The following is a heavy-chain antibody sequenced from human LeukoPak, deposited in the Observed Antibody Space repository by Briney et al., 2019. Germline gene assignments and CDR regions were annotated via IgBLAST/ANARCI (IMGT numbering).Heavy chain of an antibody. D-gene: IGHD3-22*01. Sequence: GGALTLSCAASVLTFRKHYMSGIGQAAGRGADGVAYIGASGWKRYYRDSVNGRFTISRDNAKNSLHLQMNSLTAEVTAVYYCAKDLREWYYDPNGNYFSYGMDVWGQGTTVVVSS. CDR1: VLTFRKHY. CDR2: IGASGWKR. CDR3: AKDLREWYYDPNGNYFSYGMDV. V-gene: IGHV3-11*01. J-gene: IGHJ6*02.